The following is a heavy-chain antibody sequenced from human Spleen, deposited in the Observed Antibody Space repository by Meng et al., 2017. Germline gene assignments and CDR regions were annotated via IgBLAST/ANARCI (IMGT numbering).Heavy chain of an antibody. V-gene: IGHV3-11*04. D-gene: IGHD6-19*01. CDR3: ARDWYSSCWIYYYYGMDV. Sequence: GGSLRLSCAASGFTFSDYYMSWIRQAPGKGLEWVSYISSSGSTIYYADSVKGRFTISRDNAKNSLYLQMNSLRAEDTAVYYCARDWYSSCWIYYYYGMDVWGQGTTVTVSS. CDR2: ISSSGSTI. J-gene: IGHJ6*02. CDR1: GFTFSDYY.